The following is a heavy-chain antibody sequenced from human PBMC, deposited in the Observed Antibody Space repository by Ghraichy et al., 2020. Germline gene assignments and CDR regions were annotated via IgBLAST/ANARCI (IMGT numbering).Heavy chain of an antibody. J-gene: IGHJ4*02. CDR3: AREKYSSSWNYFDY. D-gene: IGHD6-13*01. V-gene: IGHV4-34*01. CDR1: GGSFSGYY. Sequence: TLSLTCAVYGGSFSGYYWSWIRQPPGKGLEWIGEINHSGSTNYNPSLKSRVTISVDTSKNQFSLKLSSVTAADTAVYYCAREKYSSSWNYFDYWGQGTLVTVSS. CDR2: INHSGST.